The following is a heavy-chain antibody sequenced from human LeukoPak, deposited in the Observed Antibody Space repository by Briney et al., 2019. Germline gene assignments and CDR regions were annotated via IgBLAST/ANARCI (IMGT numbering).Heavy chain of an antibody. Sequence: SETLSLTCTVSGGSISSGDYYWSWIRQPPGKGLEWIGYIYYSGSTYYNPSLKSRVTISVDTSKNQFSLKLSSVTAADTAVYYCARVGAVTPFDYWGQGTLVTVSS. CDR1: GGSISSGDYY. J-gene: IGHJ4*02. V-gene: IGHV4-30-4*08. CDR3: ARVGAVTPFDY. D-gene: IGHD4-11*01. CDR2: IYYSGST.